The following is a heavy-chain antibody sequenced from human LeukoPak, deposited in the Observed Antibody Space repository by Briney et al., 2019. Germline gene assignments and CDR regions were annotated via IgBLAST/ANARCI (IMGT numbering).Heavy chain of an antibody. CDR1: GFTFSDYN. Sequence: GGSLRLSCAASGFTFSDYNMNWVRQAPGKGLEWVSSISVTSNYIYYADSVKGRFTISRDNAKVSLYLQMNSLRAEDTAVYYCARDYQIPYYYGSGSYSPDVWGQGTTVTVSS. V-gene: IGHV3-21*01. CDR3: ARDYQIPYYYGSGSYSPDV. CDR2: ISVTSNYI. J-gene: IGHJ6*02. D-gene: IGHD3-10*01.